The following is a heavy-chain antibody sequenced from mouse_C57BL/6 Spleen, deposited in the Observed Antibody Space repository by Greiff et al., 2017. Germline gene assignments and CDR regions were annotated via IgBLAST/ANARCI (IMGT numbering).Heavy chain of an antibody. CDR3: AREGGYYGSRSGFAY. CDR1: GYTFTSYW. V-gene: IGHV1-69*01. Sequence: QVQLQQPGAELVMPGASVKLSCKASGYTFTSYWMHWVKQRPGQGLEWIGEIDPSDSYTNSNQKFKGKSTLTVDKSSSTAYMQLSSLTSEDSAVYYCAREGGYYGSRSGFAYWGQGTLVTVSA. J-gene: IGHJ3*01. D-gene: IGHD1-1*01. CDR2: IDPSDSYT.